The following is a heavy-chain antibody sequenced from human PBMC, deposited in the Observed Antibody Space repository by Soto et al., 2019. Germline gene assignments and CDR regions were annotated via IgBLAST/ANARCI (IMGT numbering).Heavy chain of an antibody. Sequence: QVQLVQSGAEVKKPGSSVKVSCRASGGTFSKFVVSWVRQAPGQGLEWMGGIIPLFGTTNYAQKFQGRVTITADQSTTTAYMELSSLRSDDTAVYYCASREGVAGPATYISPGYYFDCWGQGTLVTVSS. CDR1: GGTFSKFV. CDR2: IIPLFGTT. D-gene: IGHD2-15*01. J-gene: IGHJ4*02. V-gene: IGHV1-69*01. CDR3: ASREGVAGPATYISPGYYFDC.